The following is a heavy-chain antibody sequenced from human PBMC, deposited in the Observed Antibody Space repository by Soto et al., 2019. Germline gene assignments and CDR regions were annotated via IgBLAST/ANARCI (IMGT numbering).Heavy chain of an antibody. CDR3: ARDGGYSSGGSCYSYYYYGMDV. J-gene: IGHJ6*02. D-gene: IGHD2-15*01. Sequence: SETLSLTCTVSGGSISSYYWSWIRQPPGKGLEWIGYIYYSGSTNYNPSLKSRVTISVDTSKNQFSLKLSSVTAADTAVYYCARDGGYSSGGSCYSYYYYGMDVWGQGTTVTVSS. V-gene: IGHV4-59*01. CDR1: GGSISSYY. CDR2: IYYSGST.